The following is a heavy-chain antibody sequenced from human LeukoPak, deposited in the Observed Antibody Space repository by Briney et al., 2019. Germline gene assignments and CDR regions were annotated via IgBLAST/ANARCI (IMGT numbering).Heavy chain of an antibody. CDR2: MNPNSGNT. Sequence: ASVKVSFKASGYTFTSYDINWVRQATGQGRGWMGWMNPNSGNTGYAQKFQGRVTMTRNTSISTAYMELSSLRSEDTAVYYCARGRIVLMVYAHNWFDPWGQGTLVTVSS. CDR3: ARGRIVLMVYAHNWFDP. CDR1: GYTFTSYD. V-gene: IGHV1-8*01. J-gene: IGHJ5*02. D-gene: IGHD2-8*01.